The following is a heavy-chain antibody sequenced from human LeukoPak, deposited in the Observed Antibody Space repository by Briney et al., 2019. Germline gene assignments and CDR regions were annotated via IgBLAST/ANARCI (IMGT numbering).Heavy chain of an antibody. CDR2: FYTSGST. CDR1: GDSINTHY. V-gene: IGHV4-4*09. CDR3: ARYCRSGSCYSGRTFDP. J-gene: IGHJ5*02. D-gene: IGHD2-15*01. Sequence: SETLSLTCTVSGDSINTHYWSWLRQSPGKGLEWIGYFYTSGSTNFNPSLKGRVTISVDTSKNQFSLNLNSVTAADTAVYYCARYCRSGSCYSGRTFDPWGQGIRVTVSS.